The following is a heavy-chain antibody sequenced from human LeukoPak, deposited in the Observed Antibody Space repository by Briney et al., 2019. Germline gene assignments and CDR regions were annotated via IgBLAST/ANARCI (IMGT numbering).Heavy chain of an antibody. Sequence: GGSLRLSCAASGFTFDDYGMNWVRQAPGKGLEWVSGINWNGGSTAYGDSVKGRFTISRDNAKNSLYLQMNSLRAEDTAIYFCARDQSWSFDFWGQGILVTVSS. CDR1: GFTFDDYG. D-gene: IGHD6-13*01. CDR3: ARDQSWSFDF. J-gene: IGHJ4*02. V-gene: IGHV3-20*04. CDR2: INWNGGST.